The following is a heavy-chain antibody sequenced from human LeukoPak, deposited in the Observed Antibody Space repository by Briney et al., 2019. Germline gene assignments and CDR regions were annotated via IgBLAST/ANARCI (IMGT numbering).Heavy chain of an antibody. D-gene: IGHD3-10*01. CDR3: AIGGTYGSGS. J-gene: IGHJ4*02. CDR1: GFTSSSYA. CDR2: INNDGSTT. V-gene: IGHV3-74*01. Sequence: PGGSLRLSCAASGFTSSSYAMSWVRQAPGKGLVWVSLINNDGSTTNYADSVKGRFTISRDNAKNTVYLQMNSLRAEDTAVYYCAIGGTYGSGSWGQGTLVTVSS.